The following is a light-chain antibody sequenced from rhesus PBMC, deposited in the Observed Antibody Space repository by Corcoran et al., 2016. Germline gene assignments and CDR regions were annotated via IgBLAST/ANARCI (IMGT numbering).Light chain of an antibody. V-gene: IGKV3-31*02. CDR1: QSFSSY. J-gene: IGKJ3*01. CDR3: QETSNLSPFT. CDR2: GAS. Sequence: EIVMTQSPATMSLSPGETATISCRTSQSFSSYLAWYQQKPGQAPRLLIHGASSRATGIPARFSGMGYGTDFTLTISSREPEDFAVYYCQETSNLSPFTFGPGTKLDIK.